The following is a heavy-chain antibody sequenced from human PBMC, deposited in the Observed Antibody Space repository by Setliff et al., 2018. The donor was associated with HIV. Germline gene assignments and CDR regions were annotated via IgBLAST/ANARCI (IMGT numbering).Heavy chain of an antibody. J-gene: IGHJ1*01. CDR3: ARDPAPSSSASYFQH. D-gene: IGHD6-6*01. Sequence: GASVKVSCKASGYSFTNYYIHWVRQAPGQGLEWMGKISPGGGSTSKEQKFQGRVTMTRDTSTSTVYMELSSLRSEDTAVYYCARDPAPSSSASYFQHWGQGTPVAVSS. CDR1: GYSFTNYY. V-gene: IGHV1-46*01. CDR2: ISPGGGST.